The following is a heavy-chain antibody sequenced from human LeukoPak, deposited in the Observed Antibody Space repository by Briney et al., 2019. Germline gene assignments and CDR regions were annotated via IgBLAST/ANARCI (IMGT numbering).Heavy chain of an antibody. V-gene: IGHV1-2*02. CDR1: GYTFTGHY. J-gene: IGHJ4*02. CDR3: AREGGDYYDSSGYYRGLLDY. D-gene: IGHD3-22*01. Sequence: ASVKVSCKASGYTFTGHYIHWVRQAPGQGLEWMGWIHPNTGGTKYAQKFQGRVTMTRDTSISTAYMELSSLRSEDTAVYYCAREGGDYYDSSGYYRGLLDYWGQGTLVTVSS. CDR2: IHPNTGGT.